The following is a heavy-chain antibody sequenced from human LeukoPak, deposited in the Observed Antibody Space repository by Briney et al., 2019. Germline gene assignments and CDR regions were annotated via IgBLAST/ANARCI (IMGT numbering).Heavy chain of an antibody. CDR1: GGTSSSYA. Sequence: ASVKVSCKASGGTSSSYAISWVRQAPGQGLEWMGGIIPIFGTANYAQKFQGRVTITADESTSTAYMELSSLRSEDTAVYYCAREGSSGWYWSWFDPWGQGTLVTVSS. V-gene: IGHV1-69*13. J-gene: IGHJ5*02. CDR2: IIPIFGTA. D-gene: IGHD6-19*01. CDR3: AREGSSGWYWSWFDP.